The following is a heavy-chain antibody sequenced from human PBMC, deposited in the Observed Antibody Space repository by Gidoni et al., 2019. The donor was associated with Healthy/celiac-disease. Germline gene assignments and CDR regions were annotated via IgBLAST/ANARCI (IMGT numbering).Heavy chain of an antibody. CDR3: ARDLRYYDSSGYSHIDAFDI. D-gene: IGHD3-22*01. CDR2: ISAYNGNT. V-gene: IGHV1-18*01. CDR1: GYTFTSYG. J-gene: IGHJ3*02. Sequence: QVQLVQSGAEVKKPGASGKVSCKASGYTFTSYGISWGRQAPGQGLEWMGWISAYNGNTNYAQKLQGRVTMTTDTSTSTAYMELRSLRSDDTAVYYCARDLRYYDSSGYSHIDAFDIWGQGTMVTVSS.